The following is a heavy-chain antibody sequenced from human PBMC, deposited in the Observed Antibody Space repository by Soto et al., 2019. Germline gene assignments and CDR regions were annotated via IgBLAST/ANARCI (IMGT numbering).Heavy chain of an antibody. J-gene: IGHJ4*02. CDR2: FDPKDGAA. V-gene: IGHV1-24*01. CDR1: GYTLTELS. D-gene: IGHD4-17*01. Sequence: ASVKVSCQASGYTLTELSMHWVRQAPGKGLEWMGGFDPKDGAANYAQKFQGRVTITADESTSTAYMELSSLRSEDTAVYYCATMTTVTTYWGQGTLVTVSS. CDR3: ATMTTVTTY.